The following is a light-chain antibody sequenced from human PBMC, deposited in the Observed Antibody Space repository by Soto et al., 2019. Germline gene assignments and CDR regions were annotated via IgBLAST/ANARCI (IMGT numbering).Light chain of an antibody. CDR3: QQSFSSPPWT. CDR1: QGISTY. CDR2: AAS. J-gene: IGKJ1*01. Sequence: DLQMTQSPSSLSASVGDRVTITCRASQGISTYLNWYQQKPGKAPNLLIYAASSLHSGVPSRFSGSGSGTDFTLTISSLQPEDFATYYCQQSFSSPPWTFGQGTKVDIK. V-gene: IGKV1-39*01.